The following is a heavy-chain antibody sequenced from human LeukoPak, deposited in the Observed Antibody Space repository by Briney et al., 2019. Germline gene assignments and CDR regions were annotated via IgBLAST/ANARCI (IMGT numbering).Heavy chain of an antibody. CDR2: VYYTGNA. CDR1: GDSISNHIYY. V-gene: IGHV4-39*01. CDR3: ARLRALSGHRGAFDI. J-gene: IGHJ3*02. D-gene: IGHD5/OR15-5a*01. Sequence: PSETLSLTCAVSGDSISNHIYYWDWIRQTPGKGLEWIGAVYYTGNAYYNPSLKSRVTISVDTSDNRFSLHLSSVNAADTAIYYCARLRALSGHRGAFDIWGQGTLVTISS.